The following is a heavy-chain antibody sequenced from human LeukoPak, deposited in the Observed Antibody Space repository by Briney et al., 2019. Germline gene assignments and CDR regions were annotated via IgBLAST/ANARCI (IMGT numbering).Heavy chain of an antibody. CDR3: AKDTPPLLRYFDPYFDY. CDR2: ISYDGSNK. J-gene: IGHJ4*02. Sequence: GGSLRLSCAASGFTFSSYGMHWVRQAPGKGLEWVAVISYDGSNKYYADSVKGRFTISRDNSKNTLYLQMNCLRAEDTAVYYCAKDTPPLLRYFDPYFDYWGQGTLVTVSS. V-gene: IGHV3-30*18. CDR1: GFTFSSYG. D-gene: IGHD3-9*01.